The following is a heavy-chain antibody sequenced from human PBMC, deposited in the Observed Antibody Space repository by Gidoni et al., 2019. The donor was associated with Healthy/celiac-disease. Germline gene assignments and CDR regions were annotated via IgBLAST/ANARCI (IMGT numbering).Heavy chain of an antibody. Sequence: EVQLLESGGGLVPPGGSLRLSCAASGFTFSSYAMSWVRQAQGKGLGGISAISGSGGSTYYADYVKDRFTISRDNSKNTLYLQMNSLRAEDTAVYYCAKEGNGGNIRRFGAFDIWGQGTMVTVSS. CDR2: ISGSGGST. CDR3: AKEGNGGNIRRFGAFDI. V-gene: IGHV3-23*01. CDR1: GFTFSSYA. J-gene: IGHJ3*02. D-gene: IGHD2-15*01.